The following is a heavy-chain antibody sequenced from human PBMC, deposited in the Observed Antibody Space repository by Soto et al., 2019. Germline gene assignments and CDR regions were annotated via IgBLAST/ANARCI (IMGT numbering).Heavy chain of an antibody. Sequence: QVQLVQSGAEVKKPGSSVKVSCKASGGTFSSYTFIWVRQAPGQGLEWMGRIIPIIGKATSAQNFQGRVTITADNSTSTANLELSSLISEDTAVYYCALGDDVIIHEGPISLYWGQATLVTVSS. D-gene: IGHD2-21*01. J-gene: IGHJ4*02. CDR3: ALGDDVIIHEGPISLY. CDR2: IIPIIGKA. V-gene: IGHV1-69*02. CDR1: GGTFSSYT.